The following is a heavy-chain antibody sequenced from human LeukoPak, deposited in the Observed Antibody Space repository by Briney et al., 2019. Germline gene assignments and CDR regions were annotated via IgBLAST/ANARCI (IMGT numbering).Heavy chain of an antibody. CDR2: IKQDGSEK. Sequence: GGSLRLSCAASGFTFSSYWMSWVRQAPGKGLEWVANIKQDGSEKYYVDSAKGRFTTSRDNAKNSLYLQMNSLRAEDTAVYYCASPGSLYYYGSGSYPPLFFDYWGQGTLVTVSS. CDR3: ASPGSLYYYGSGSYPPLFFDY. J-gene: IGHJ4*02. CDR1: GFTFSSYW. D-gene: IGHD3-10*01. V-gene: IGHV3-7*01.